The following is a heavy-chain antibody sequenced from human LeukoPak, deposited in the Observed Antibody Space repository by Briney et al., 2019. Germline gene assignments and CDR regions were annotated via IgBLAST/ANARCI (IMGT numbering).Heavy chain of an antibody. CDR1: GGSISSYY. J-gene: IGHJ6*02. CDR3: ARDHMVRAAYYYYYGMDV. V-gene: IGHV4-59*01. CDR2: IYYSGST. Sequence: SETLSLTCTVSGGSISSYYWSWIRQPPGKGLEWIGYIYYSGSTNYNPSLKSRVTISVDTSKNQFSLKLSSVTAADTAVYYCARDHMVRAAYYYYYGMDVWGQGTTVTVSS. D-gene: IGHD3-10*01.